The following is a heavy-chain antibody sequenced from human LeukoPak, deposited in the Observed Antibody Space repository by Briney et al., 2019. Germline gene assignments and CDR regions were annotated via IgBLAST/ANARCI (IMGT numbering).Heavy chain of an antibody. CDR1: GGSFSGYY. CDR2: INHSGST. CDR3: ARSRRGVDY. D-gene: IGHD3-10*01. V-gene: IGHV4-34*01. Sequence: SETLSLTCAVYGGSFSGYYWSWIRQPPGKGLEWIGEINHSGSTNYNPSLKSRVTISVDTSKNQLSLKLSSVTAADTAVYYCARSRRGVDYWGQGTLVTVSS. J-gene: IGHJ4*02.